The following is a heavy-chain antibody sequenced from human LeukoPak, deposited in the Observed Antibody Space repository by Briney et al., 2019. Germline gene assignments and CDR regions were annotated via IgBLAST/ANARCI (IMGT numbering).Heavy chain of an antibody. J-gene: IGHJ6*02. D-gene: IGHD2-15*01. V-gene: IGHV2-70*11. CDR3: ARISCSVYYYYGMDV. Sequence: SGPTLVNPTQTLTLTCTFSGFSLRTSGMCVRWIRQPPGKALEWLARIDWDDDKYYSTSLKTRLTISKDTSKNQVVLTMTNMDPVDTATYFCARISCSVYYYYGMDVWGQGTTVTVSS. CDR1: GFSLRTSGMC. CDR2: IDWDDDK.